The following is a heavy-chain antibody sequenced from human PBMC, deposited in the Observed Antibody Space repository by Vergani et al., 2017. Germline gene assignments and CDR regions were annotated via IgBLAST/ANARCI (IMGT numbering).Heavy chain of an antibody. J-gene: IGHJ4*02. D-gene: IGHD1-14*01. CDR1: GFTFSRHW. Sequence: EVQLVESGGGLVQPGGSLRLSCAASGFTFSRHWMHWVRQAPGKGLVWVSRVNPEGNNTSYADSVKGRFTITRDNAKNMMYLQLISLRDEDTAVYYCARDGRIDAEGTELVCWGQGTLVTVSS. CDR2: VNPEGNNT. V-gene: IGHV3-74*01. CDR3: ARDGRIDAEGTELVC.